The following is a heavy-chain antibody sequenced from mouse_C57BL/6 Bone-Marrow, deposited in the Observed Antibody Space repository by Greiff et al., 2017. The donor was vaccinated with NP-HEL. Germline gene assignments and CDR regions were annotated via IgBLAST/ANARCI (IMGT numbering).Heavy chain of an antibody. D-gene: IGHD2-3*01. CDR3: ASLYDGYYRGAMDY. CDR2: ISNGGGST. J-gene: IGHJ4*01. Sequence: EVQLQESGGGLVQPGGSLKLSCAASGFTFSDYYMYWVRQTPEKRLEWVAYISNGGGSTYYPDTVKGRFTISRDNAKNTLYLQMSRLKSEDTAMYYCASLYDGYYRGAMDYWGQGTSVTVSS. CDR1: GFTFSDYY. V-gene: IGHV5-12*01.